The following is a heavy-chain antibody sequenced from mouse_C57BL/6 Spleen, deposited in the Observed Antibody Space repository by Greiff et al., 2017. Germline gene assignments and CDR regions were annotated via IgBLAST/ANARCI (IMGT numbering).Heavy chain of an antibody. D-gene: IGHD2-3*01. CDR2: INPNNGGT. J-gene: IGHJ2*01. CDR3: ARDSMIRYYFDY. CDR1: GYTFTDYY. V-gene: IGHV1-26*01. Sequence: EVQLQQSGPELVKPGASVKISCKASGYTFTDYYMNWVKQSHGKSLEWIGDINPNNGGTSYNQKFKGKATLTVDKSSSTAYMELRSLTSEDSAVYYCARDSMIRYYFDYWGQGTTLTVSS.